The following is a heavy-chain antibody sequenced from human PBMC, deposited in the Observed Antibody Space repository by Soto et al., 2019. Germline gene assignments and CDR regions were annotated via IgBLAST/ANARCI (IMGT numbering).Heavy chain of an antibody. CDR1: GGTFSSYA. CDR2: IIPIFGTA. D-gene: IGHD6-6*01. CDR3: ARDRGAYSSSSQPV. V-gene: IGHV1-69*01. Sequence: QVQLVQSGAEVKKPGSSVKVSCKASGGTFSSYATSWVRQAPGQGLEWMGGIIPIFGTANYAQKFQGRVTITADESTSTAYMELSSLRSEDTAVYYCARDRGAYSSSSQPVWGQGTMVTVSS. J-gene: IGHJ3*01.